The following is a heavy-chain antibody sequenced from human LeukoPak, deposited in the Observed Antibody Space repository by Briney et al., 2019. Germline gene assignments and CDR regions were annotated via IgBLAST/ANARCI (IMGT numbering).Heavy chain of an antibody. Sequence: SVKVSCKASGGTFSGYAVSWVRQAPGQGLEWIGGISPIFDRTDYAQKFQGRVTITADKSTSTAYMELSSLRSEDTAVYYCARDVSLTTSWFDPWGQGTLVTVSS. J-gene: IGHJ5*02. D-gene: IGHD4-11*01. V-gene: IGHV1-69*06. CDR3: ARDVSLTTSWFDP. CDR1: GGTFSGYA. CDR2: ISPIFDRT.